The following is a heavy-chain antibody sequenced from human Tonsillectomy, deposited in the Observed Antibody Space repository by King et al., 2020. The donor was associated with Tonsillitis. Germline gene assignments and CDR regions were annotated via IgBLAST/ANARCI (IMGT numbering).Heavy chain of an antibody. CDR3: ARVSFEWLCSDY. D-gene: IGHD3-3*01. CDR2: IYYSGST. CDR1: GGSISSGDYY. J-gene: IGHJ4*02. Sequence: VQLQESGPGLVKPSQTLSLTCSVSGGSISSGDYYWSWIRQPPGKGLEWIGYIYYSGSTYYNPSLKSRLTISVDTSKNHFSLKLRSVTAADTAMYFCARVSFEWLCSDYWGQGTLVTVSS. V-gene: IGHV4-30-4*01.